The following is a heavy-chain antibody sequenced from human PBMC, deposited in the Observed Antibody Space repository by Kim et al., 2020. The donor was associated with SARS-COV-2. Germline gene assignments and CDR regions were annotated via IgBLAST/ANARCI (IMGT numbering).Heavy chain of an antibody. CDR3: ARAPKEGWLLFLVGAFDI. V-gene: IGHV4-30-4*01. D-gene: IGHD3-9*01. CDR2: IYYSGST. CDR1: GGSISSGDYY. J-gene: IGHJ3*02. Sequence: SETLSHTCTVSGGSISSGDYYWSWIRQPPGKGLEWIGYIYYSGSTYYNPSLKSRVTISVDTSKNQFSLKLSSVTAADTAVYYCARAPKEGWLLFLVGAFDIWGQGTMVTVSS.